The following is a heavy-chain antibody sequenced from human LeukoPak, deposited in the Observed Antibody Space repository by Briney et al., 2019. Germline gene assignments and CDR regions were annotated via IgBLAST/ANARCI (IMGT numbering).Heavy chain of an antibody. CDR1: GGSFSGYY. V-gene: IGHV4-34*01. CDR2: INHSGST. D-gene: IGHD3-22*01. Sequence: SETLSLTCAVYGGSFSGYYWSWIRQPPGKGLEWIGEINHSGSTNYNPSLKSRVTISVDTSKNQFSLKLSSVTAADTAVYYCARMNYYDSRGYYYYAFDIWGQGTMVTVSS. J-gene: IGHJ3*02. CDR3: ARMNYYDSRGYYYYAFDI.